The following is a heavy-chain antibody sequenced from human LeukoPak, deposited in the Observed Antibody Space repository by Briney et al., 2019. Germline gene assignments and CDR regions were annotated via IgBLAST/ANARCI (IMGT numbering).Heavy chain of an antibody. CDR2: ISNSSSYI. CDR3: AKFFDD. Sequence: GGSLRLSCAASGFTFSDYTMTWVRQAPGKGLEWVSSISNSSSYIYYADSVRGRFTISRDNAKNSLYLRMNSLTAEDTAVYYCAKFFDDWGQGTLVTVSS. V-gene: IGHV3-21*01. J-gene: IGHJ4*02. CDR1: GFTFSDYT.